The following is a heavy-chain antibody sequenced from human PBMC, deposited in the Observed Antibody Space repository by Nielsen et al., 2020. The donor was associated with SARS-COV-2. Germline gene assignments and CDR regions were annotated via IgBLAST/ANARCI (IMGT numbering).Heavy chain of an antibody. CDR1: GYTFTGYY. J-gene: IGHJ6*02. Sequence: ASVKVSCKASGYTFTGYYMHWVRQAPGQGLEWMGSINPTSGGTNYAQKFQGTVTMTRDASISTVYMELTSDDTAVYYCARARATIFGLVMSYGMDVWGQGTAVAVSS. D-gene: IGHD3/OR15-3a*01. CDR3: ARARATIFGLVMSYGMDV. CDR2: INPTSGGT. V-gene: IGHV1-2*02.